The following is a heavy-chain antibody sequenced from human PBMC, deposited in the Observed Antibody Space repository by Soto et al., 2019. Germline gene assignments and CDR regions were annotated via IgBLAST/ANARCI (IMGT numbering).Heavy chain of an antibody. Sequence: PXGSLRLSCAASGFTFSSYWMSWVRQAPGKGLEWVANIKQDGSEKYYVDSVKGRFTISRDNAKNSLYLQMNSLRAGDTAVYYCASGVRDGYNLPAPIDYWGQGTLVTVSS. CDR1: GFTFSSYW. CDR3: ASGVRDGYNLPAPIDY. CDR2: IKQDGSEK. D-gene: IGHD1-1*01. V-gene: IGHV3-7*01. J-gene: IGHJ4*02.